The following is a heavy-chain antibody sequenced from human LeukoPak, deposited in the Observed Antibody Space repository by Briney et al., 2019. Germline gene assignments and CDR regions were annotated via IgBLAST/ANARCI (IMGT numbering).Heavy chain of an antibody. CDR1: GYSFTSYW. CDR2: IYPGDSDT. D-gene: IGHD3-22*01. J-gene: IGHJ5*02. CDR3: ASGGGDDYYDSSGYYYQNWFDP. Sequence: GESLKISCKGSGYSFTSYWIGWVRQMPGKGLEWMGIIYPGDSDTRYGPSFQGQVTISADKSISTAYLQWSSLKASATAMYYCASGGGDDYYDSSGYYYQNWFDPWGQGTLVTVSS. V-gene: IGHV5-51*03.